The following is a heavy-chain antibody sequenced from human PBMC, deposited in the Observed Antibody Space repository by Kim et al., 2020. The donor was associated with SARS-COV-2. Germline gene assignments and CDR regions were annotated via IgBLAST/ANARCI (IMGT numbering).Heavy chain of an antibody. Sequence: ADSVKGRFTISRDNAKNSLYLQMNSLRAEDTAVYYCARVSRYFDLGHMDVWGQGTTVTVSS. J-gene: IGHJ6*02. CDR3: ARVSRYFDLGHMDV. D-gene: IGHD3-9*01. V-gene: IGHV3-11*04.